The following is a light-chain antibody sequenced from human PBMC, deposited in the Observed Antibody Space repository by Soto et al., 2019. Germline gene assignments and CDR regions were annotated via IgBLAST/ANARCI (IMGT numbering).Light chain of an antibody. CDR2: GAS. V-gene: IGKV3-20*01. J-gene: IGKJ1*01. CDR3: QQYGSSPRT. Sequence: EIVLTQSPGALSLSPGERATLSCGASQSVSSSYLAWYQQKPGQAPRLLIYGASTRATGIPDRFSGSGSGKYFNITIRRLAPEDFAVYYCQQYGSSPRTFGQGTKVEIK. CDR1: QSVSSSY.